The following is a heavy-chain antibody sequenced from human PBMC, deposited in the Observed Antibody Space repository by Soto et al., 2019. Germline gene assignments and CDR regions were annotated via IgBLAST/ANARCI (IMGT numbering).Heavy chain of an antibody. CDR1: GGSFSGYY. Sequence: SETLSLTCAVYGGSFSGYYWSWIRQPPGKGLEWIGEINHSGSTNYNPSLKSRVTISVDTSKNQFSLKLSSVTAADTAVYYCARGLGGCSSTSCLQYFQHWGQGTLVTVSS. V-gene: IGHV4-34*01. CDR2: INHSGST. D-gene: IGHD2-2*01. J-gene: IGHJ1*01. CDR3: ARGLGGCSSTSCLQYFQH.